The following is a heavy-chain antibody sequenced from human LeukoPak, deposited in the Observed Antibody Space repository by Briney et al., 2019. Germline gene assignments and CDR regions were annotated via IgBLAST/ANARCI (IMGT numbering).Heavy chain of an antibody. D-gene: IGHD6-13*01. Sequence: SETLSLTCAVYGGSFNGYYWSWIRQPPGKGLEWIGEIKHTGSTNYNPSLKSRVTISVDTSKNQFSLKVSSVTAADTAVYYCARDPSYSSSSYYYYYGMDVWGQGTTVTVSS. J-gene: IGHJ6*02. CDR2: IKHTGST. CDR3: ARDPSYSSSSYYYYYGMDV. CDR1: GGSFNGYY. V-gene: IGHV4-34*01.